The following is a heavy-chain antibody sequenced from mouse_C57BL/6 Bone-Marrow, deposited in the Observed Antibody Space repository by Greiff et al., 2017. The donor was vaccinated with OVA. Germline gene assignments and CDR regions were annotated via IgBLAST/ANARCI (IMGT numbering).Heavy chain of an antibody. J-gene: IGHJ4*01. Sequence: QVQLKQSGAELVKPGASVKISCKASGYAFSSYWMNWVKQRPGKGLEWIGQIYPGDGDTNSNGKFKGKATLTADKSSSTAYMQLSSLTSEDSAVYFCARDGDYGNPYAMDYWGQGTSVTVSS. CDR3: ARDGDYGNPYAMDY. V-gene: IGHV1-80*01. CDR1: GYAFSSYW. D-gene: IGHD2-1*01. CDR2: IYPGDGDT.